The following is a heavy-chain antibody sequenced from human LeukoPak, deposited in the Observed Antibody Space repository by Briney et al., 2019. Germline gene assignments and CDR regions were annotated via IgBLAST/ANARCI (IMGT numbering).Heavy chain of an antibody. D-gene: IGHD4-17*01. CDR3: ITDSDLNWNDYGFHFDF. CDR2: IRYDGSYK. V-gene: IGHV3-30*02. CDR1: GFTFSSSG. Sequence: PGGSLRLSCAASGFTFSSSGMHWVRQAPGKGLEWVTFIRYDGSYKYYADSVKGRFTISRDNSKNTLSLQMNSLRAEDTAVYYCITDSDLNWNDYGFHFDFWGQGTLVTVSS. J-gene: IGHJ4*02.